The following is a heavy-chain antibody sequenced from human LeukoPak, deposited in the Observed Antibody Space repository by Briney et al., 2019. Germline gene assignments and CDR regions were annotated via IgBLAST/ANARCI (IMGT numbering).Heavy chain of an antibody. CDR1: GFTVSSNY. J-gene: IGHJ3*02. D-gene: IGHD3-10*01. CDR2: IYSGGST. Sequence: GGSLRLSCAASGFTVSSNYMSWVRQAPGKGLEWVSVIYSGGSTYYADSVKGRFTIPRDNSKNTLYLQMYSLRAEDTAVYYCAYGSGSYPTDSFDIWGQGTMVTVSS. V-gene: IGHV3-66*01. CDR3: AYGSGSYPTDSFDI.